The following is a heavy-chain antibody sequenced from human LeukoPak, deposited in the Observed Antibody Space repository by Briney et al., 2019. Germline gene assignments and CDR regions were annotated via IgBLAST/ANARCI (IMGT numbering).Heavy chain of an antibody. V-gene: IGHV3-30*02. CDR2: IRYDGSNK. CDR1: GFTFSSYG. Sequence: QPGGSLRLSCAASGFTFSSYGVHWVRQAPGKGLEWVAFIRYDGSNKYYADSVKGRFTISRDNSKNTLYLQMNSLRAEDTAVYCCAKDPSFRPGYFDYWGQGTLVTVSS. CDR3: AKDPSFRPGYFDY. J-gene: IGHJ4*02.